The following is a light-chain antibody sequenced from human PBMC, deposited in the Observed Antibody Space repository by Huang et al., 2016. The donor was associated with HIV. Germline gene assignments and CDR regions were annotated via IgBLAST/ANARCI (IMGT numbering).Light chain of an antibody. V-gene: IGKV4-1*01. CDR3: QQYYSSPQT. CDR1: PSLYSCSTSKVY. Sequence: DIIMTKSPDSLAVSLGERATLNCRSSPSLYSCSTSKVYMAWFQQQPGQPPRLLLFWAATRGAGVPDRFTGSGSRTHFTLTIASLEAEDAAIYYCQQYYSSPQTFGQGTRVEVK. J-gene: IGKJ1*01. CDR2: WAA.